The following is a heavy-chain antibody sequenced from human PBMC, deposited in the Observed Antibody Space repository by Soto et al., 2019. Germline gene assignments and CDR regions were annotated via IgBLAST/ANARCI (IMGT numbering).Heavy chain of an antibody. D-gene: IGHD2-15*01. Sequence: VQLVDSGGGLVQPGRSLRLSCTASGFTFGDYAMIWVRQAPGKGLEWVGYITSKNYGGTTEYAASVKGRFAISRDDFKSIVYLQMNSLKTEDTAIYYCTRLPPARRGYCSGGSCYPFDYWGQGTLVTVSS. J-gene: IGHJ4*02. V-gene: IGHV3-49*04. CDR1: GFTFGDYA. CDR3: TRLPPARRGYCSGGSCYPFDY. CDR2: ITSKNYGGTT.